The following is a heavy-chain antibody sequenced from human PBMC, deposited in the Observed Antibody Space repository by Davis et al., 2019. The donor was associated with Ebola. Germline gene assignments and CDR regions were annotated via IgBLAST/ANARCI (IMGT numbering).Heavy chain of an antibody. Sequence: PGRPLRLSFPPSRFTFSSYCMHWVRQAPGKGLVWVSRINSEGSTTRYADSVQGRFTISRDNSKNTLYLQMSSLRAEDTAVYYCVKAIVGYYFDYWGQGTLVTVSS. CDR1: RFTFSSYC. V-gene: IGHV3-74*01. D-gene: IGHD1-26*01. J-gene: IGHJ4*02. CDR2: INSEGSTT. CDR3: VKAIVGYYFDY.